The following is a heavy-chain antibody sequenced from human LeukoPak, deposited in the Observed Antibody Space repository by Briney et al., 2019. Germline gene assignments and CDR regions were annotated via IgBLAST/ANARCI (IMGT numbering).Heavy chain of an antibody. J-gene: IGHJ5*02. CDR1: GLTFSSYS. CDR3: AREGWPLGNWFDP. D-gene: IGHD2-15*01. CDR2: ISSSSSYI. Sequence: GSLRLSCAASGLTFSSYSMNWVRQAPGKGLEWVASISSSSSYIYYADSVKGRFTISRDNAKNSLYLQMNSLRAEDTAVYYCAREGWPLGNWFDPWGQGTLVTVSS. V-gene: IGHV3-21*01.